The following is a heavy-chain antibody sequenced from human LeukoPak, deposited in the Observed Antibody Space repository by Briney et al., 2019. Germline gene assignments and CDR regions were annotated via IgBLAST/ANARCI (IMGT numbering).Heavy chain of an antibody. CDR2: INPNSGGT. J-gene: IGHJ4*02. D-gene: IGHD3-3*01. Sequence: ASVKVSCKASGYTFTGYYMHWVRQAPGQGLEWMGWINPNSGGTNYAQKFQGRVTMTRDTSISTAYMELSRLRSDDTAVYYCARDRQGLTYYDFWSGYWNDYWGQGTLVTVSS. CDR3: ARDRQGLTYYDFWSGYWNDY. V-gene: IGHV1-2*02. CDR1: GYTFTGYY.